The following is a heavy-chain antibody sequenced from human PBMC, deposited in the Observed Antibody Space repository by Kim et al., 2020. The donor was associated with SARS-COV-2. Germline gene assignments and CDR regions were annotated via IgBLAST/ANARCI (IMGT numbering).Heavy chain of an antibody. D-gene: IGHD6-13*01. Sequence: KGRFTISRDNAKNSLYLQMNSLRAEDTAVYYCARDPGGIIAAAGPTYFDYWGQGTLVTVSS. J-gene: IGHJ4*02. CDR3: ARDPGGIIAAAGPTYFDY. V-gene: IGHV3-48*03.